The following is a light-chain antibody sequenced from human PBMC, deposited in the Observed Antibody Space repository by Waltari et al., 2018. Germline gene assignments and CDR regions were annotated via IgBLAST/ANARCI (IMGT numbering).Light chain of an antibody. CDR2: DVS. Sequence: SAPTQPAPVSGSPGQSFTISCTGTSSDVCGYNYVSWYQQHPGKAPKLMIYDVSKRPSGVSNRFSGSKSGNTASLTISGLQAEDEADYYCSSYTSSSTWVFGGGTKLTVL. V-gene: IGLV2-14*01. J-gene: IGLJ3*02. CDR1: SSDVCGYNY. CDR3: SSYTSSSTWV.